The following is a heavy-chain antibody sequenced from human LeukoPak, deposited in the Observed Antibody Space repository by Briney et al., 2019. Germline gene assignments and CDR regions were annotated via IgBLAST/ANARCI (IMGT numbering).Heavy chain of an antibody. CDR2: INPNSGGT. J-gene: IGHJ4*02. V-gene: IGHV1-2*02. Sequence: ASVKVSCKASGYTFTVYYMHWVRQAPGQGLEWMGWINPNSGGTNYAQKFQGRVTMTRDTSISTAYMELSRLRSDDTAVYYCARIYYYYDSSGPGYFDYWGQGTLVTVSS. CDR1: GYTFTVYY. CDR3: ARIYYYYDSSGPGYFDY. D-gene: IGHD3-22*01.